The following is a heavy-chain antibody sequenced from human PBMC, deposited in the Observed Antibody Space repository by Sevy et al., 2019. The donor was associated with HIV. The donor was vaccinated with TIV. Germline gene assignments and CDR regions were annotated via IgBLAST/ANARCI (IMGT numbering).Heavy chain of an antibody. CDR3: ARDPAIFSGYPSHYFDY. V-gene: IGHV3-7*01. Sequence: GGSLRLSCAASGFSFSKYWMSWVRQAPGKGLEWVANIKEDGSQKNYLESVKRRFTISRDNAKNLLYLQMNNLRADDTAVYYCARDPAIFSGYPSHYFDYWGQGTLVTVSS. CDR1: GFSFSKYW. CDR2: IKEDGSQK. J-gene: IGHJ4*02. D-gene: IGHD3-9*01.